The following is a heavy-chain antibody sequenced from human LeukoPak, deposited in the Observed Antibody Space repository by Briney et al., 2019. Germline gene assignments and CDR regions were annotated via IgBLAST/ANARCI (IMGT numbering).Heavy chain of an antibody. J-gene: IGHJ4*02. CDR3: ARGGGPTPFDY. D-gene: IGHD2-15*01. CDR2: IYHSGST. V-gene: IGHV4-30-2*01. CDR1: GGSISSGGYS. Sequence: PSETLSLTCAVSGGSISSGGYSWSWIRQPPGKGLEWSGYIYHSGSTYYNPSLKSRVTISVDRSKNQFSLKLSSVTAADTAVYYCARGGGPTPFDYWGQGTLVTVSS.